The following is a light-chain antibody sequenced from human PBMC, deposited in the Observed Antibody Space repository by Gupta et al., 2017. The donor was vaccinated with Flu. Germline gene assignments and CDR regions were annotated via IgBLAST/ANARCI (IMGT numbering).Light chain of an antibody. V-gene: IGLV2-14*01. CDR2: DVS. CDR1: SSDVGNSDY. CDR3: RSYTSTTNFYV. Sequence: HSALPQPASVSGSPGPSITSSCTGTSSDVGNSDYVSWYQQDPGQAPKLLIYDVSNRPSGVSSRFSGSKSATTASLTIAWLQAEDGTDYYCRSYTSTTNFYVFGTGTKVTVL. J-gene: IGLJ1*01.